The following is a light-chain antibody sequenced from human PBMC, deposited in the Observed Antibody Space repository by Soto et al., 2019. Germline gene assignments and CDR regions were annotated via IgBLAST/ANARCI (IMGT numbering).Light chain of an antibody. V-gene: IGLV2-14*01. CDR2: EVT. CDR1: TSDVGGYNY. CDR3: LSKTSSISDV. Sequence: QSVLTQPASVSGSPGQSITISCTGTTSDVGGYNYVSWYQQHPGEAPKLIIHEVTNRPSGVSNRFSGSKSGNTASLTISGLQAEDEADYYCLSKTSSISDVFGTGTQLTVL. J-gene: IGLJ1*01.